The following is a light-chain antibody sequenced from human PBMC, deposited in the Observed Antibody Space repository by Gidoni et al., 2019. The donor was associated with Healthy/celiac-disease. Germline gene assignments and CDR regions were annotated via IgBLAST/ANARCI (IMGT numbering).Light chain of an antibody. CDR1: QSVSSN. CDR3: QQYNNWLRT. V-gene: IGKV3-15*01. Sequence: EIVMTQSPATLSVSPGESATLSCRASQSVSSNLAWYQQKPGQAPRLLIYGASTRATGIPARFSGSGSGTEFTLTISSLQSEDFAVYYCQQYNNWLRTFGPXTKVDIK. J-gene: IGKJ3*01. CDR2: GAS.